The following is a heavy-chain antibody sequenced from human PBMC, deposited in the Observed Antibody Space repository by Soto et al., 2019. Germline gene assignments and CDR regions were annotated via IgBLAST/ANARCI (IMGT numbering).Heavy chain of an antibody. J-gene: IGHJ6*02. CDR3: AKLMTKRAAGKDYYSGMDV. D-gene: IGHD6-13*01. CDR1: GFTFSSYG. Sequence: QVQLVESGGGVVQPGRSLRLSCAASGFTFSSYGMHWVRQAPGKGLEWVAVISYDGSNKYYADSVKGRFTISRDNSKNTLYLQMNSLRAEDTAVYYCAKLMTKRAAGKDYYSGMDVWGQGTTVTVSS. CDR2: ISYDGSNK. V-gene: IGHV3-30*18.